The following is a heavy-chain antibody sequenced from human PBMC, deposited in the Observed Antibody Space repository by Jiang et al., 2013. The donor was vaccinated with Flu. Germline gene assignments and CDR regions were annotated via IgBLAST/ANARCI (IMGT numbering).Heavy chain of an antibody. V-gene: IGHV3-49*04. CDR1: GFTFGEYV. CDR2: IRTKTSGETT. Sequence: VQLLESGGGLVQPGRSLRLSCLTSGFTFGEYVMTWVRQAPGKGLEWVGLIRTKTSGETTGYAASVKGRFTISRDDSESILHLQMNSLKTEDTALYYCAVTTALGRLDYWGQGTLVTVSS. J-gene: IGHJ4*02. D-gene: IGHD2-21*02. CDR3: AVTTALGRLDY.